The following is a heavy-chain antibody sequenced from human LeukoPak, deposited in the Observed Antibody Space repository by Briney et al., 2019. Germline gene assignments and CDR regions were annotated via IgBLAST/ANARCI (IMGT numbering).Heavy chain of an antibody. CDR3: ARDTAVAL. CDR2: VYYSGNT. Sequence: SGTLSLTCAVSGGSISGYYRSWIRQPPGKGLEWIGNVYYSGNTNYNPSLKSRVTISVGTSKNQFSLKLSSVTAADTAMYYCARDTAVALWGQGTLVTVSS. D-gene: IGHD4-23*01. J-gene: IGHJ4*02. CDR1: GGSISGYY. V-gene: IGHV4-59*01.